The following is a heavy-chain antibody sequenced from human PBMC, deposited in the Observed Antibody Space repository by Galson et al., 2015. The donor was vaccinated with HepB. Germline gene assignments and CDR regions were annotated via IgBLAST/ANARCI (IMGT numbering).Heavy chain of an antibody. CDR1: GDSIKNHQ. CDR2: LFYSGTT. V-gene: IGHV4-59*11. J-gene: IGHJ3*02. CDR3: ARDSRMGSFDI. Sequence: SEPLSLTCTVSGDSIKNHQWGWIRQPPGKRLEWIGSLFYSGTTAYNPSLRSRVILSGDTSKNQFSLKVKSVTAADTAVYYCARDSRMGSFDIWGLGTLVTVSS.